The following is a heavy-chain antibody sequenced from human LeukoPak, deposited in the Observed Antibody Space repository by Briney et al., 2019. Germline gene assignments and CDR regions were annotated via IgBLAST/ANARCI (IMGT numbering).Heavy chain of an antibody. Sequence: ASVKVSCKTSGYPFTKWEINWVRQAAGQGLEWLGWVHPENGNTYYAQRLRGRVTMSRDTSTTTAYMELSGLRSNDTAVYFCATGPRNDPWGQGTLVTVSS. J-gene: IGHJ5*02. CDR1: GYPFTKWE. CDR2: VHPENGNT. V-gene: IGHV1-8*01. CDR3: ATGPRNDP. D-gene: IGHD1-14*01.